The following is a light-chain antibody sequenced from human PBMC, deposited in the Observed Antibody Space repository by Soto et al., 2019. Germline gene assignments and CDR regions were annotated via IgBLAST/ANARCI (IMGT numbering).Light chain of an antibody. Sequence: DIQMTQSPSTLSASIGDRVTITCRASQNINNWIAWYQQKPGKAPKLLIYAASTLQSGVPSRFSGSGSGTDFTLTISCLQSEDFATYYCQQYYSYPVAFGQGTKVDIK. CDR3: QQYYSYPVA. CDR2: AAS. CDR1: QNINNW. J-gene: IGKJ1*01. V-gene: IGKV1-5*01.